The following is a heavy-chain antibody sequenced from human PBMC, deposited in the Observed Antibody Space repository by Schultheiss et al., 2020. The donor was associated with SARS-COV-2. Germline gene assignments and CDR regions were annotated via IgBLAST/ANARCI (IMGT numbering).Heavy chain of an antibody. J-gene: IGHJ6*03. CDR1: GFTFSSYA. V-gene: IGHV3-64*04. D-gene: IGHD3-22*01. CDR3: ARVGGYYYLGYYYYYMDV. CDR2: ISGSGGST. Sequence: GGSLRLSCAASGFTFSSYAMHWVRQAPGKGLEYVSAISGSGGSTYYADSVKGRFTISRDNSKNTLYLQMNSLRAEDTAVYYCARVGGYYYLGYYYYYMDVWGKGTTVTRLL.